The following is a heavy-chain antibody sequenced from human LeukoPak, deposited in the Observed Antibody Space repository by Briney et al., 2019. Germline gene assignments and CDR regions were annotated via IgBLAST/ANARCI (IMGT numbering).Heavy chain of an antibody. V-gene: IGHV4-34*01. CDR1: GGSFSGYY. D-gene: IGHD1-7*01. CDR2: IKHSGST. Sequence: SETLSLTCAVYGGSFSGYYWSWIRQPPGKGLEWIGEIKHSGSTNYNPSLKSRVTISVDTSKNQFSLKLSSVTAADTAVYYCARQRELRSHFDYWGQGTLVTVSS. J-gene: IGHJ4*02. CDR3: ARQRELRSHFDY.